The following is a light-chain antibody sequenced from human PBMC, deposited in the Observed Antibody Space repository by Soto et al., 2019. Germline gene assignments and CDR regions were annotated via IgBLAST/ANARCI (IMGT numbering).Light chain of an antibody. CDR1: QTVSSGQ. Sequence: EIVLTQSPGTLSFFPGERATLSCRASQTVSSGQFAWYQQTPGQAPRLLIDGASTRATVIPDRCSGGGSATYFTLTISRLDPDDFAVYCCQQYSWSPYTFGQGTKLEIK. V-gene: IGKV3-20*01. J-gene: IGKJ2*01. CDR3: QQYSWSPYT. CDR2: GAS.